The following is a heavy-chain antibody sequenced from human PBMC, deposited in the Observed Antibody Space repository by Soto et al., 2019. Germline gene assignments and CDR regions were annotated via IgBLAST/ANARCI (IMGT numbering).Heavy chain of an antibody. J-gene: IGHJ5*02. V-gene: IGHV3-48*03. CDR1: GFSFSSYE. CDR2: ISSSASDT. Sequence: EAQLVESGGDLVQPGGSLRLSCAGSGFSFSSYEMNWVRQAPGKGLEWVSYISSSASDTYYADSVKARFTISRDNAQNSLYLQMTRLRAEDTAIYYCASLSGSYGFDPWGQGTLVTVSS. D-gene: IGHD1-26*01. CDR3: ASLSGSYGFDP.